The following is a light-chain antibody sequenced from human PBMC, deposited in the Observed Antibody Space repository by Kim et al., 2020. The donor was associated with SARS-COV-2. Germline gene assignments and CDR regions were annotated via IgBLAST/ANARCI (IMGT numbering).Light chain of an antibody. CDR1: QSVTSSF. Sequence: EIVLTQSPDTLSLSPGERATLSCRASQSVTSSFLAWYQQKPGQAPRLVIYGASNRATGIPDRFSGSGSGTDFTLTISRLEPEDFAVYYCQQYGNSPFTFGPGTKVDIK. V-gene: IGKV3-20*01. CDR3: QQYGNSPFT. J-gene: IGKJ3*01. CDR2: GAS.